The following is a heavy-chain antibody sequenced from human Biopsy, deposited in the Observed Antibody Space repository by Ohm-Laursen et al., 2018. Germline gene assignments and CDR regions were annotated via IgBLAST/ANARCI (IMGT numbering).Heavy chain of an antibody. D-gene: IGHD4-23*01. J-gene: IGHJ6*02. CDR1: GFTFSNYV. CDR2: ISGSGKST. V-gene: IGHV3-23*01. CDR3: ARDTRWSPYSMDV. Sequence: SLRLSCAASGFTFSNYVMNWVRQAPGKGLEWVSVISGSGKSTHYADSVKGRFTISRDNSKNTLFLQMNSLRVDDTAVYYCARDTRWSPYSMDVWGQGTTVTVSS.